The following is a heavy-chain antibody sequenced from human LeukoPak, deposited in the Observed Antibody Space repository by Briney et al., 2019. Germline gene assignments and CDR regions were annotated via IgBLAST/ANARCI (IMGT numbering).Heavy chain of an antibody. J-gene: IGHJ6*04. V-gene: IGHV3-53*01. Sequence: GGSLRLSCAASGFTFSSYGMSWVRQAPGKGLEWVSVIYSGGSTYYADSVKGRFTIPRDNSKNTLYLQMNSLRAEDTAVYYCAELGITMIGGVWGKGTTVTISS. CDR1: GFTFSSYG. CDR2: IYSGGST. CDR3: AELGITMIGGV. D-gene: IGHD3-10*02.